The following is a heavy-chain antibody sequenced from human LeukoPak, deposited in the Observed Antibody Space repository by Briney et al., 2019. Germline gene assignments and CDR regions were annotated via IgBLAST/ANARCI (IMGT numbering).Heavy chain of an antibody. CDR2: ISSSSSYI. D-gene: IGHD3-10*01. V-gene: IGHV3-21*01. CDR1: GFTFSSYS. CDR3: ARDGDLYGDYAY. J-gene: IGHJ4*02. Sequence: PGGSLRLSCAASGFTFSSYSMTWVRQAPGKGLEWVSSISSSSSYIYYADSVKGRFTISRDNAKNSLYLQMNSLRAEDTAVYYCARDGDLYGDYAYWGQGTLVTVSS.